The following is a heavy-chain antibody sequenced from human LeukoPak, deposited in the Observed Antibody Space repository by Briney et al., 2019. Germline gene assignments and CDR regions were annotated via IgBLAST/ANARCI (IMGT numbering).Heavy chain of an antibody. CDR3: ARAQYGSGSYEAYFDY. CDR2: ISYDGGNK. CDR1: GFTFSIYA. Sequence: GGSLRLSCAVSGFTFSIYAMHWVRQAPGKGLEWVAVISYDGGNKYYADSVKGRFTISRDTSKNTLFLQMNSLRAEDTAVYYCARAQYGSGSYEAYFDYWGQGTLVTVSS. V-gene: IGHV3-30-3*01. D-gene: IGHD3-10*01. J-gene: IGHJ4*02.